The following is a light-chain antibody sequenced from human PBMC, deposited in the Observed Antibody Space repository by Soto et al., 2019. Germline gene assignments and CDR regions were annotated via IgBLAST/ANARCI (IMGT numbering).Light chain of an antibody. CDR1: RSDVGGYAY. CDR2: DVS. CDR3: SSYTSSSTWV. Sequence: QSALTQPRSVSGSPGQSVTISCTGTRSDVGGYAYISRYQQHPGKVPKLIIYDVSKRPSGVPDRFSGSKSGNTASLTISGLQAEDEADYYCSSYTSSSTWVFGGGTKLTVL. V-gene: IGLV2-11*01. J-gene: IGLJ3*02.